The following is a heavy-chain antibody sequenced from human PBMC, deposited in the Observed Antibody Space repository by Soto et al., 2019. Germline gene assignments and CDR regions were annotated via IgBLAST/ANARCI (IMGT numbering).Heavy chain of an antibody. V-gene: IGHV3-23*01. CDR3: AKAIFYLGGPFDY. CDR2: ISGSGGST. D-gene: IGHD2-8*01. Sequence: EVQLLESGGGLVQPGGSLRLSCAASGFTFSSYAMSWVRQAPGKGLEWVSAISGSGGSTYYADSVKGRFTISRDNSKNTLYLQINSLRAEDTAVYYCAKAIFYLGGPFDYWGQGTLVTVSS. J-gene: IGHJ4*02. CDR1: GFTFSSYA.